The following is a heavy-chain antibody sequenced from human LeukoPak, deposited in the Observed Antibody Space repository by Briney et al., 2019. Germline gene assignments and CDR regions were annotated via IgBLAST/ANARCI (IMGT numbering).Heavy chain of an antibody. CDR2: INHSGST. Sequence: SSETLSLTCAVYGGSFSGYYWSWIRQPPGKGLEWIGEINHSGSTNYNPSLKSRVTISVDTSKNQFSLKLSSVTAADTAVYYCARQGGPQLLWFGGKTAFDYWGQGTLVTVSS. CDR1: GGSFSGYY. V-gene: IGHV4-34*01. CDR3: ARQGGPQLLWFGGKTAFDY. J-gene: IGHJ4*02. D-gene: IGHD3-10*01.